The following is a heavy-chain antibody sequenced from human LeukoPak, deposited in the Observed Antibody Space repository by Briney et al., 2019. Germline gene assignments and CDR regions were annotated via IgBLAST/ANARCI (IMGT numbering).Heavy chain of an antibody. CDR1: GGPISSYY. D-gene: IGHD3-10*01. J-gene: IGHJ4*02. Sequence: IPSETLSLTCTVSGGPISSYYWNWIRQPPGKGLEWIGYIYYSGITNYNPSLKSRATISVDTSKNHFSLKLSSVTAADAAVYYCARGSGFYDIDYWGQGTLVTVSS. CDR2: IYYSGIT. V-gene: IGHV4-59*01. CDR3: ARGSGFYDIDY.